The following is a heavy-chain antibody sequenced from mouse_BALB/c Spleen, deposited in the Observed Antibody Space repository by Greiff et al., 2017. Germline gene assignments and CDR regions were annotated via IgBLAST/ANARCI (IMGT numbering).Heavy chain of an antibody. V-gene: IGHV5-6-5*01. Sequence: EVHLVESGGGLVKPGGSLKLSCAASGFTFSSYAMSWVRQTPEKRLEWVASISSGGSTYYPDSVKGRFTISRDNARNILYLQMSSLRSEDTAMYYCARRDYDYDEAYWGQGTLVTVSA. CDR3: ARRDYDYDEAY. J-gene: IGHJ3*01. CDR1: GFTFSSYA. D-gene: IGHD2-4*01. CDR2: ISSGGST.